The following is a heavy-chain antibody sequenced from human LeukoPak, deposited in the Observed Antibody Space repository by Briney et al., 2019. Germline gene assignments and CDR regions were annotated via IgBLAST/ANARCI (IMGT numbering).Heavy chain of an antibody. Sequence: GGSLRLSCAASGFTFSSYSMNWVRQAPGKGLEWVSAISGSGGSTYYADSVKGRFTISRDNSKNTLYLQMNSLRAEDTAVYYCAKHRSNWSAGGIDSWGQGILVTVSS. D-gene: IGHD1-20*01. CDR3: AKHRSNWSAGGIDS. J-gene: IGHJ4*02. CDR1: GFTFSSYS. V-gene: IGHV3-23*01. CDR2: ISGSGGST.